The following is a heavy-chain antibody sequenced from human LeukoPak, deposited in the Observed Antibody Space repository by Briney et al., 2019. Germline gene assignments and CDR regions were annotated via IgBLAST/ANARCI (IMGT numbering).Heavy chain of an antibody. CDR2: ISSSSSYI. D-gene: IGHD3-10*01. CDR1: XXTFSXYS. CDR3: ARAGSY. Sequence: PGGSLXXXXXXXXXTFSXYSMNWVHQAPGKGLEWVSSISSSSSYIYYADSVKGRFTISRDNAKNSLYLQMNSLRAEDTAVYYCARAGSYWGQGTLVTVSS. J-gene: IGHJ4*02. V-gene: IGHV3-21*01.